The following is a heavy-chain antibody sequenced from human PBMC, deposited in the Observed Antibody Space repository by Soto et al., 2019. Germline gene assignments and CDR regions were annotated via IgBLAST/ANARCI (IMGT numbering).Heavy chain of an antibody. CDR3: AKGGDYAYFGMDV. V-gene: IGHV3-30*18. Sequence: HPGGSLRLSXAASGFTFSSYGMHWVRQAPGKGLEWVAVISYDGSNKYYADSVKGRFTISRDNSKNTLYLQMNSLRAEDTAVYYCAKGGDYAYFGMDVWGQGTTVTVSS. J-gene: IGHJ6*02. CDR1: GFTFSSYG. CDR2: ISYDGSNK.